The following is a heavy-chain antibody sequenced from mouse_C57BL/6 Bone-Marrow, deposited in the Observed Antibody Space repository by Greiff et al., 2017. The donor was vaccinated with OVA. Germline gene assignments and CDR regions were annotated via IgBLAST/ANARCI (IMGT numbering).Heavy chain of an antibody. CDR3: AKEGYYYGSSFYWYFDV. Sequence: VKLMESGPGLVQPSQRLSITCTVSGFSLTSYGVHWVRQSPGKGLEWLGVIWRGGSTDYNAAFMSRLSITKDNSKSQVFFKMNSLQADDTAIYYCAKEGYYYGSSFYWYFDVWGTGTTVTVSS. D-gene: IGHD1-1*01. J-gene: IGHJ1*03. CDR1: GFSLTSYG. V-gene: IGHV2-5*01. CDR2: IWRGGST.